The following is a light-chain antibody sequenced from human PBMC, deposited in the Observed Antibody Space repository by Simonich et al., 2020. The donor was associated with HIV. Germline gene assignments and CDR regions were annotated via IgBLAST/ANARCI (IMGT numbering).Light chain of an antibody. CDR1: QSVSSN. J-gene: IGKJ4*01. CDR3: QQYNNRPLT. V-gene: IGKV3-15*01. CDR2: VAS. Sequence: IVMTQSPATLSVSPGERATLSCRASQSVSSNLAWYQQKPGQAPRLLIFVASTRATGVPAKFSGSGSGTEFTLTISIIQSEDFAVYYCQQYNNRPLTFGGGTKVEIK.